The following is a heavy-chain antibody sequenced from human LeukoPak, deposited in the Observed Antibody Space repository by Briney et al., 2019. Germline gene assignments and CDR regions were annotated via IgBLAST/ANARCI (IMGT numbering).Heavy chain of an antibody. D-gene: IGHD2-21*01. J-gene: IGHJ4*02. Sequence: GGSLRLSCAASGFTISSYWMSWVRQAPGKGLEWVANIKQDGSEKYYVDSVKGRFTISRDNAKNSLYLQMNSLRAEDTAVYYCAREYCGGDCYYGYWGQGTLVTVSS. CDR1: GFTISSYW. CDR2: IKQDGSEK. CDR3: AREYCGGDCYYGY. V-gene: IGHV3-7*01.